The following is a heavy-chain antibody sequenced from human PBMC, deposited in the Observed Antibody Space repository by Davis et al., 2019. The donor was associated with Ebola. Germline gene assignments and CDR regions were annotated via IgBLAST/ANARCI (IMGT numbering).Heavy chain of an antibody. V-gene: IGHV3-23*01. Sequence: GESLKISCAISGFTFSTYAMTWVRQAPGKGLEWVSAISDSGAGTYYADSVKGRFTISRDNARNSLYLQMNSLTVEDTAIYYCAKDSSVGFDYFNYWGRGTLVTVSS. D-gene: IGHD6-6*01. CDR3: AKDSSVGFDYFNY. CDR1: GFTFSTYA. CDR2: ISDSGAGT. J-gene: IGHJ4*02.